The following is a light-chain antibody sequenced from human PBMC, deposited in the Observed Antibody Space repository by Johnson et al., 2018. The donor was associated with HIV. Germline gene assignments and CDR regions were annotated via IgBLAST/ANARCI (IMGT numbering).Light chain of an antibody. CDR2: ENN. Sequence: QSVLTQPPSVSAAPGQKVTISCSGSSSNTGNNYVSWYQQLPGTAPKLLIYENNKRPSGIPDRFSGSKSGTSATLGITGLQTGDEADYYCGTRDGSLSAGEVFETGTKVTVL. J-gene: IGLJ1*01. CDR3: GTRDGSLSAGEV. CDR1: SSNTGNNY. V-gene: IGLV1-51*02.